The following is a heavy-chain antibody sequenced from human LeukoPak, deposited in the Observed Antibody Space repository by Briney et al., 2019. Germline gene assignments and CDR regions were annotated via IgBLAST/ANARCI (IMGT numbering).Heavy chain of an antibody. CDR2: INSDGSST. Sequence: GGSLRLSCAASGFTFSSYWMHWVRQAPGKGLVWVSRINSDGSSTSYADSVKGRFTISRDNAKNTLYLQMNSLGAEDTAVYYCAKNIGDFNSHYFDYWGQGTLVTVSS. D-gene: IGHD2-21*02. CDR1: GFTFSSYW. J-gene: IGHJ4*02. CDR3: AKNIGDFNSHYFDY. V-gene: IGHV3-74*01.